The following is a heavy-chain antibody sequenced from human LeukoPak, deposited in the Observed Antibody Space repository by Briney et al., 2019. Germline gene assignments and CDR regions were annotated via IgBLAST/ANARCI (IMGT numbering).Heavy chain of an antibody. Sequence: GGSLRLSCAASGFTFSSYAMHWVRQAPGKGLEWVAVISYDGSNKYYADSVKGRFTISRDNSKNTLYLQMNSLRAEDSDVYYCGRVSLPTRLLLRWDFDYWGQGTLVTVSS. CDR2: ISYDGSNK. V-gene: IGHV3-30*04. J-gene: IGHJ4*02. CDR3: GRVSLPTRLLLRWDFDY. D-gene: IGHD2-15*01. CDR1: GFTFSSYA.